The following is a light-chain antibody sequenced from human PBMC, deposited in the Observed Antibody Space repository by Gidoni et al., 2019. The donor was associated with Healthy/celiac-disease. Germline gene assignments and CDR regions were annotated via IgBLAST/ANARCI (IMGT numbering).Light chain of an antibody. CDR1: SSDVGGYNY. V-gene: IGLV2-8*01. J-gene: IGLJ1*01. CDR3: SSYAGSLYV. Sequence: QPALTPPPSASGSPAQSVPISCTGTSSDVGGYNYVSWYQQHPGKAPKLMIYEVSKRPSGVPDRFSGSKSGNTASLTVSGLQAEDEADYYCSSYAGSLYVFGTGTKVTVL. CDR2: EVS.